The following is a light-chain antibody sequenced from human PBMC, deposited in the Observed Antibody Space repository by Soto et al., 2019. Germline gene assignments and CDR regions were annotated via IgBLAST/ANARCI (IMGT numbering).Light chain of an antibody. CDR1: QSVSSSY. Sequence: EVVLTQSPGTLSLSPGERATLSCRASQSVSSSYLAWYQQKPGQAPRLLVYGASSRATGIPDRFSGSGSGTDFTLFINRLEPEDFAVYYCQQRSNWPPITFGQGTRLEIK. CDR2: GAS. V-gene: IGKV3D-20*02. J-gene: IGKJ5*01. CDR3: QQRSNWPPIT.